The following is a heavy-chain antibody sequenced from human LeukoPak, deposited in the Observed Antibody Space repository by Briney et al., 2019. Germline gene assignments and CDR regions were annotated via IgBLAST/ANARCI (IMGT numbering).Heavy chain of an antibody. CDR2: IDQDETEK. CDR1: GFTFTNYW. Sequence: GGSLRLSCAVSGFTFTNYWMTWVRQAPGKGLEWVANIDQDETEKFYVDSVVGRFTISRDNGKNFLYLQMKSLRAEDTAVYYCAKSGGFFDTWGQGTLVTVSS. CDR3: AKSGGFFDT. D-gene: IGHD1-26*01. V-gene: IGHV3-7*01. J-gene: IGHJ5*02.